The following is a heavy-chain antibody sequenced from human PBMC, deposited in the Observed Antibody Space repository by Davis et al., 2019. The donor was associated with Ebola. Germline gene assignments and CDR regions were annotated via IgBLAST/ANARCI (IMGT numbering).Heavy chain of an antibody. V-gene: IGHV4-59*11. Sequence: PSETLSLTCTVSGGPISSHFWNWIRQSPGKGLEWIGYIYYSGSPNYSSSLKGRVAISADTSRNQFSLTLTSVTAADTAVYYCARGEEYSMSSPIYFQSWGPGTLVRVSS. CDR1: GGPISSHF. CDR2: IYYSGSP. D-gene: IGHD2/OR15-2a*01. J-gene: IGHJ5*02. CDR3: ARGEEYSMSSPIYFQS.